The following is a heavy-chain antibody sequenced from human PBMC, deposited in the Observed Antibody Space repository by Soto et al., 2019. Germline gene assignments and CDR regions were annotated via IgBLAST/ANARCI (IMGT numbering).Heavy chain of an antibody. CDR1: GVSINTGGYS. CDR2: IYQSGST. V-gene: IGHV4-30-2*06. J-gene: IGHJ4*02. Sequence: QVQLQESGPGLVKPSQTLSLTCAVSGVSINTGGYSWNWIRQSPGKALEWMGHIYQSGSTYYKPSLNGRITISVDMSNTGFSLAVTSVNPTDTAVYFCARGEYNDYFDFWCQGALVTFSS. CDR3: ARGEYNDYFDF. D-gene: IGHD1-1*01.